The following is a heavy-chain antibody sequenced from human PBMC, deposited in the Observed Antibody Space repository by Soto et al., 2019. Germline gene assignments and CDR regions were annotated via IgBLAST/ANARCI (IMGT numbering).Heavy chain of an antibody. CDR3: ARVFVLGIAVAKDFDY. J-gene: IGHJ4*02. CDR2: ISAYNGNT. V-gene: IGHV1-18*01. D-gene: IGHD6-19*01. CDR1: GYTFTSYG. Sequence: ASVKVSCKASGYTFTSYGISWVRQAPGQGLEWMGWISAYNGNTNYAQKLQGRVTMTTDTSTSTAYMELRSLRSDDTAVYYCARVFVLGIAVAKDFDYWGQGTLVTVSS.